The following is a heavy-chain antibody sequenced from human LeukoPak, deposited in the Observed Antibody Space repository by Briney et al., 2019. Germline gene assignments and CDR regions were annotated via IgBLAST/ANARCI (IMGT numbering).Heavy chain of an antibody. J-gene: IGHJ4*02. CDR1: GFTVGSNY. V-gene: IGHV3-7*01. Sequence: PGGSLRLSCAASGFTVGSNYLSWVRQAPGKGLEWVANIKQDGSEKYYVDSVKGRFTISRDNAKNSLYLQMNSLRAEDTAVYYCARSLIVVVITQSFDYWGQGTLVTVSS. CDR3: ARSLIVVVITQSFDY. CDR2: IKQDGSEK. D-gene: IGHD3-22*01.